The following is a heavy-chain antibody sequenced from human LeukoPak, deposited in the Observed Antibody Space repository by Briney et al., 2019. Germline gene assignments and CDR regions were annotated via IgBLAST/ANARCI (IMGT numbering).Heavy chain of an antibody. CDR1: GGSISSYY. D-gene: IGHD5-12*01. J-gene: IGHJ5*02. CDR2: IYYGGTI. Sequence: SETLSLTCTVSGGSISSYYWSWIRQPPGKGLEWIGHIYYGGTINDNPSLKSRVTMSIDTSKNQLSLKLSSVTAADTAVYFCARSRGYDYYGGYWFDPWGQGTLVTVSS. V-gene: IGHV4-59*01. CDR3: ARSRGYDYYGGYWFDP.